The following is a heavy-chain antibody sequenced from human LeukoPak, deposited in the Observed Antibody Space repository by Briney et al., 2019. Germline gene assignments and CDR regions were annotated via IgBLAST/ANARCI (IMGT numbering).Heavy chain of an antibody. Sequence: SETLSLTCTVSGGSISSYYGSWIRQPPGKGLEWIGYIYYSGSTSYNPSLKSRVTISVDTSKNQFSLKLSSVTAADTAVYYCARVPDSSSWYYFDYWGQGTLVTVSS. V-gene: IGHV4-59*01. CDR1: GGSISSYY. CDR3: ARVPDSSSWYYFDY. CDR2: IYYSGST. J-gene: IGHJ4*02. D-gene: IGHD6-13*01.